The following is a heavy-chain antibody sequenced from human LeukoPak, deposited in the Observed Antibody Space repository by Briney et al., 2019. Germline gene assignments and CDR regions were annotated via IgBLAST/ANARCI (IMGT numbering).Heavy chain of an antibody. CDR1: GFTFDDYA. D-gene: IGHD4-23*01. CDR3: ARDAVARWFDP. CDR2: ISWNSGSI. Sequence: PGRSLRLSCAASGFTFDDYAMHWVRHAPGKGLEWVSGISWNSGSIGYADSVKGRFTISRDNAKNSLYLQMNSLRAEDTAVYYCARDAVARWFDPWGQGTLVTVSS. V-gene: IGHV3-9*01. J-gene: IGHJ5*02.